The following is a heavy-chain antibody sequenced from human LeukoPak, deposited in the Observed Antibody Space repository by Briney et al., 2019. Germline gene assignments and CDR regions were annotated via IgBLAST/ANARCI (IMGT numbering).Heavy chain of an antibody. CDR3: VRVRHSGSFYGMDV. J-gene: IGHJ6*02. CDR2: ISTSGNTI. Sequence: GGSLRLSCAASGFTFSSYEMNWVRQAPGKGLETVSYISTSGNTIYFADSVKGRCTISRDNAKNSLYLQMNSLRAEDTAVYYCVRVRHSGSFYGMDVWGQGTTVTVSS. CDR1: GFTFSSYE. V-gene: IGHV3-48*03. D-gene: IGHD3-10*01.